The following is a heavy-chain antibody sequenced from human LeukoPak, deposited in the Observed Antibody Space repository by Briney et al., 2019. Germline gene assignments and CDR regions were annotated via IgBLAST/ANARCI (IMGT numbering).Heavy chain of an antibody. Sequence: SETLSLTCTVSGGSISSSSYYWGWIRQPPGKGLEWIGSIYYSGSTYYNPSLKSRVTISVDTSKNQFSLKLSSVTAADTAVYYCARTLNYYDSSGYSYYFDYWGQGTLVTVSS. CDR1: GGSISSSSYY. V-gene: IGHV4-39*01. D-gene: IGHD3-22*01. CDR3: ARTLNYYDSSGYSYYFDY. CDR2: IYYSGST. J-gene: IGHJ4*02.